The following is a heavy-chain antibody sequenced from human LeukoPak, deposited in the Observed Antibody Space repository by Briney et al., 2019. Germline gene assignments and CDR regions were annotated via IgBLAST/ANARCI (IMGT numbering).Heavy chain of an antibody. J-gene: IGHJ4*02. Sequence: GESLKISCKGSGYSFTSYWISWVRQMPGKGLEWMGRIVPSDSYTNYSPSFQGHVTISADKSIRTAYLQWSSLKASDTAMYYCARVYYDILTGYSHFDYWGQGTLVTVSS. V-gene: IGHV5-10-1*01. D-gene: IGHD3-9*01. CDR3: ARVYYDILTGYSHFDY. CDR2: IVPSDSYT. CDR1: GYSFTSYW.